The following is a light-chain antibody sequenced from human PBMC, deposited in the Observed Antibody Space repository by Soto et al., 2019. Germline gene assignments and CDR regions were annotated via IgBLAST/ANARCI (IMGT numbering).Light chain of an antibody. CDR1: QSLSRNY. CDR3: QQYCRTPPAT. Sequence: EIVLTQSPGTLSLSPGERATISCRASQSLSRNYVAWYQQTPSQAPRLLIYAASARADGTPDRFSGSGSGPDFTLTITRLEHDDFAVYYCQQYCRTPPATFGGGTKVEI. J-gene: IGKJ4*01. CDR2: AAS. V-gene: IGKV3-20*01.